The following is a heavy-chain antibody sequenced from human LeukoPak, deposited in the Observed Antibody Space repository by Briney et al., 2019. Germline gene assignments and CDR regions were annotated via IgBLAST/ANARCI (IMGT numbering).Heavy chain of an antibody. CDR2: VSYGGSNK. D-gene: IGHD3-10*01. CDR3: EKDRYYGSGSSFYLDT. V-gene: IGHV3-30*02. J-gene: IGHJ4*02. CDR1: GFTFSSYD. Sequence: GGSLRLSCAASGFTFSSYDMHWVRQAPGKGLEWVADVSYGGSNKYYADSVKGRFTISRDNAKNSLDLQMNSLRPEDTAVYYSEKDRYYGSGSSFYLDTWGQETLVTVSP.